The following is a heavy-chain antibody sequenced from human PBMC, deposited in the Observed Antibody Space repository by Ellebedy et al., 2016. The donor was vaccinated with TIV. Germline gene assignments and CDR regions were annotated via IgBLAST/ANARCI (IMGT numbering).Heavy chain of an antibody. Sequence: AASVKVSCKVSGYTLTELSLHWVRQAPGKGLEWMGGFDPEDGETIYAQKFQGRVTITADESTSTAYMELSSLRSEDTAVYYCAGVHGPDYDSHRGPGYYYYGMDVWGQGTTVTVSS. CDR3: AGVHGPDYDSHRGPGYYYYGMDV. D-gene: IGHD4-17*01. CDR2: FDPEDGET. CDR1: GYTLTELS. V-gene: IGHV1-24*01. J-gene: IGHJ6*02.